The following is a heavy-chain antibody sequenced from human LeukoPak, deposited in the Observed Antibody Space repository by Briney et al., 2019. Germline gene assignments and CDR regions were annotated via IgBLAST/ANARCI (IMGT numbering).Heavy chain of an antibody. J-gene: IGHJ6*03. CDR3: ARRVVSAKFRNLLYYYMDV. CDR2: ISNNGKA. V-gene: IGHV4-4*09. CDR1: GGSVSSSS. D-gene: IGHD2-15*01. Sequence: SETLSLTCTVSGGSVSSSSWSWMRQSPGKGLESIGYISNNGKAKNKSSFEGRVTMSVDTSKSQFSLNLSSVTAADTAVYYCARRVVSAKFRNLLYYYMDVWGKG.